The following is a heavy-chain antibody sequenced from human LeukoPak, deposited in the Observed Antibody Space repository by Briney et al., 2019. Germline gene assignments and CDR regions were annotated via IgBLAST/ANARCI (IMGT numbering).Heavy chain of an antibody. J-gene: IGHJ4*02. Sequence: ETLSLTCSVYSGSFSGYYWSWVRQAPGKGLEWVANIKEDGRQKYYVDSVKGRFTISRDNAKNSLYLQMNRLRAEDAAVYYCARDRWGYSYGGDWGQGTLVTVSS. V-gene: IGHV3-7*01. CDR2: IKEDGRQK. CDR1: SGSFSGYY. D-gene: IGHD5-18*01. CDR3: ARDRWGYSYGGD.